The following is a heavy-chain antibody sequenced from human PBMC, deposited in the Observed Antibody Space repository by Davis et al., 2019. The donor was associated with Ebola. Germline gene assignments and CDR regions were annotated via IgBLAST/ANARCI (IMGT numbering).Heavy chain of an antibody. J-gene: IGHJ4*02. V-gene: IGHV3-74*01. CDR2: TNVDGSSI. D-gene: IGHD5-18*01. CDR1: GFTFTNYW. Sequence: PGGSLRLSCAASGFTFTNYWMHWVRQVPGKGLQWVARTNVDGSSIAYADFVRGRFTISRDNSKNTQYLQMNSLRAEDTAVYYCARDSTAMVTFFDYWGQGTLVTVSS. CDR3: ARDSTAMVTFFDY.